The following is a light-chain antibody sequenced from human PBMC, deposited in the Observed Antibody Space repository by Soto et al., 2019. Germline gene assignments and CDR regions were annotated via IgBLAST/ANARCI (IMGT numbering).Light chain of an antibody. J-gene: IGKJ4*01. CDR1: QDISKF. V-gene: IGKV1-33*01. Sequence: DIQMTQSPSSLSASVGDRVTITCQASQDISKFLNWYQLKPGKAPRLLIFDASSVDTGVPSRFSGSGSGTHFTFTIDSLQAEDLATYYCQQYGDLPLTFGGGTNVEI. CDR2: DAS. CDR3: QQYGDLPLT.